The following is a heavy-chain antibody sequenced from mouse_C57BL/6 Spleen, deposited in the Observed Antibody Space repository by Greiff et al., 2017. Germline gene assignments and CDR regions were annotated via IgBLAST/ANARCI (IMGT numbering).Heavy chain of an antibody. CDR2: IYPSDSET. CDR1: GYTFTSYW. V-gene: IGHV1-61*01. CDR3: ARRDYDYYAMDY. Sequence: QVHVKQPGAELVRPGSSVKLSCKASGYTFTSYWMDWVKQRPGQGLEWIGNIYPSDSETHYNQKFKDKATLTVDKSSSTAYMQLSSLTSEDSAVYYCARRDYDYYAMDYWGQGTSVTVSS. J-gene: IGHJ4*01. D-gene: IGHD1-1*02.